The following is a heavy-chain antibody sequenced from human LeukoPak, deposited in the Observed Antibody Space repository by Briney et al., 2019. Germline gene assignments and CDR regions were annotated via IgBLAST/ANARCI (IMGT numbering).Heavy chain of an antibody. CDR2: IYYSGST. Sequence: SETLSLTCTVSGGSISSSSYYWGWIRQPPGKGLEWIGSIYYSGSTYYNPSLKSRVTISVDTSKNQFSLKLSSVTAADTAVYYCARVERWLQFGDYWGQGTLVTVSS. CDR1: GGSISSSSYY. V-gene: IGHV4-39*07. CDR3: ARVERWLQFGDY. J-gene: IGHJ4*02. D-gene: IGHD5-24*01.